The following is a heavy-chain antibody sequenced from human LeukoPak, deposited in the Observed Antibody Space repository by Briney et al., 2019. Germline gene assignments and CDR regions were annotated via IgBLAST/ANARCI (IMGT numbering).Heavy chain of an antibody. CDR3: AKGMEWELLIAFDY. CDR2: IGGSGGST. V-gene: IGHV3-23*01. CDR1: GFTFSSYA. J-gene: IGHJ4*02. D-gene: IGHD1-26*01. Sequence: PGGSLRLSCAASGFTFSSYAMSWVRQAPGKGLEWVSAIGGSGGSTYYADSVKGRFTISRDNSKNTLYLQMNSLRAEDTAVYYCAKGMEWELLIAFDYWGQGTLVTVSS.